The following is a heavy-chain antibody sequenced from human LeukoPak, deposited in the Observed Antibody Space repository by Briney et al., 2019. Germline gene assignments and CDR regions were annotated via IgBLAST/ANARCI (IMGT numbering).Heavy chain of an antibody. CDR2: ISAYNGNT. CDR1: GYTFTSYG. Sequence: ASVKVSCKASGYTFTSYGISWVRQAPGQGLEWMGWISAYNGNTNYAQKLQGRVTMTTDTSTSTAYMELRSLRSDDTAVYYCAGVFYRAGWFDPWGQGTLVTVSS. V-gene: IGHV1-18*01. D-gene: IGHD2/OR15-2a*01. J-gene: IGHJ5*02. CDR3: AGVFYRAGWFDP.